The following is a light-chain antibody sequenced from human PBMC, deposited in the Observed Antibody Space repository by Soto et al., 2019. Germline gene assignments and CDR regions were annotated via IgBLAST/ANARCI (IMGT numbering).Light chain of an antibody. V-gene: IGKV3-20*01. CDR1: QSISKY. CDR3: QQYSGSPRT. J-gene: IGKJ2*01. Sequence: EIVLTQSPGTLSLSPGERATLSCRASQSISKYLAWYQQRPGQSPRLLIYAASSRATGVPDRFSGGGSATDFTLTFSRLEPEDFAVYYCQQYSGSPRTFGQGTKLEIK. CDR2: AAS.